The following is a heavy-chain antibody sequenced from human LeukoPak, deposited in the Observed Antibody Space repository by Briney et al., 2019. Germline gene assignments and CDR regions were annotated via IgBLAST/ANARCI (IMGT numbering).Heavy chain of an antibody. D-gene: IGHD6-6*01. CDR3: ARDEYSSSSRAFDI. Sequence: GGSLRLSCEGSAFIFSGHWMNWVRQAPGKGLEWGSSISSSSSYIYYADSVKGRFTISRDNAKNSLYLQMNSLRAEDTAVYYCARDEYSSSSRAFDIWGQGTMVTVSS. V-gene: IGHV3-21*01. CDR1: AFIFSGHW. CDR2: ISSSSSYI. J-gene: IGHJ3*02.